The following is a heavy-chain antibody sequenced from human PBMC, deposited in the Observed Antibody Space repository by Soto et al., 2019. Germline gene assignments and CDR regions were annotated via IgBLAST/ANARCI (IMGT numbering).Heavy chain of an antibody. CDR1: GYTFTSYA. CDR2: INAGNGNT. Sequence: QVQLVQSGAEVKKPGASVKVSCKASGYTFTSYAMHWVRQAPGQRLEWMGWINAGNGNTKYSQKFQGRVTITRDTSACTAYMELSGLRSEDTAVYYCARTSGYYFYDSWGQGTPVTVSS. V-gene: IGHV1-3*01. J-gene: IGHJ4*02. D-gene: IGHD3-22*01. CDR3: ARTSGYYFYDS.